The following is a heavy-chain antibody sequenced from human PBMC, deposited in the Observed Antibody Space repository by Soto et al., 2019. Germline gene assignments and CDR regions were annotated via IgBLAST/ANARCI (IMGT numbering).Heavy chain of an antibody. CDR3: TTDPWDSSTWDAFDI. Sequence: EVQLVESGGGLVQPGGSLRLSCAASGFTFSNSWFNWVRQAPGKGLVWVGRIKSKPDGETTDYAAPVKGRFTISRDDSKNTLYLQMNSLKTEDTAVYYCTTDPWDSSTWDAFDIWGQGTMVIVSS. CDR1: GFTFSNSW. J-gene: IGHJ3*02. CDR2: IKSKPDGETT. D-gene: IGHD6-13*01. V-gene: IGHV3-15*07.